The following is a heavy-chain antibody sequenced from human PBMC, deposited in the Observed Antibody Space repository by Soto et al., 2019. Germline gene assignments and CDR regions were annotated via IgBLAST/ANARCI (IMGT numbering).Heavy chain of an antibody. CDR1: GFIFSNNG. J-gene: IGHJ4*02. Sequence: GGSLRLSCAGSGFIFSNNGMHWVRQAPGKGLEWVAFISYDESDRFYADYVKGRFTISRDNSKSTLFLHMNSLTTEDTAVYYCAITSVADEYLDYWGQGTLVTVS. CDR2: ISYDESDR. D-gene: IGHD3-10*01. CDR3: AITSVADEYLDY. V-gene: IGHV3-30*03.